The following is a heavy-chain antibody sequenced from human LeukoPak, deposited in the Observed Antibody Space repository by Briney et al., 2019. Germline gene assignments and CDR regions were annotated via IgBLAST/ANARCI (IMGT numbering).Heavy chain of an antibody. J-gene: IGHJ4*02. V-gene: IGHV3-23*01. CDR3: AKDRAMYSYGSFDY. Sequence: GGSLKLSCAASGFTFRISAMSWVRQAPGKGLEWVSGISGSGDSTFYADSVKGRFTISRDYSKNTLYLQMSSLRAEDTAVYYCAKDRAMYSYGSFDYWGQGTLVTASS. CDR2: ISGSGDST. D-gene: IGHD5-18*01. CDR1: GFTFRISA.